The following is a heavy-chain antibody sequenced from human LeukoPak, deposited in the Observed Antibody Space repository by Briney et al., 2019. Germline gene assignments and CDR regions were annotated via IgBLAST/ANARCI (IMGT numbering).Heavy chain of an antibody. CDR3: ARGKREVLNTRVFDY. CDR2: IWYDGSNR. Sequence: GGSLRLSCAASGFTFSSYGMHWVRQAPGKGLEWVAVIWYDGSNRYYADSVKGRFTIPRDNSKNTLYLQLNSLRAEDTAVYYCARGKREVLNTRVFDYWGQGTLVTVSS. CDR1: GFTFSSYG. V-gene: IGHV3-33*01. J-gene: IGHJ4*02. D-gene: IGHD1-26*01.